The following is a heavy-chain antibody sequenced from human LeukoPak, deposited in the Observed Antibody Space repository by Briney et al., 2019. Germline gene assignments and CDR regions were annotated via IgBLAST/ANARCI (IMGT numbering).Heavy chain of an antibody. CDR2: IYYSGST. Sequence: SQTLSLTCTVSGGSISSGDYYWSWIRQPPGKGLEWIGYIYYSGSTYYNPSLKSRVTISVDTSKNQFSLKHRSLPAQGTVVYCCLRDLEAIDVSSQYAFDIWGEATMPTLSS. D-gene: IGHD5-12*01. J-gene: IGHJ3*02. V-gene: IGHV4-30-4*08. CDR3: LRDLEAIDVSSQYAFDI. CDR1: GGSISSGDYY.